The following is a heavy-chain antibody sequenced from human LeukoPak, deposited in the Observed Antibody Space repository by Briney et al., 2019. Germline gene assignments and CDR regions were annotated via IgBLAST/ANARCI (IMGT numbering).Heavy chain of an antibody. CDR2: FDPEDGET. CDR1: GYTLTELS. Sequence: ASVKVSCKVSGYTLTELSMHWVRQAPGKGLEWMGGFDPEDGETIYAQKFQGRVTMTEDTSTDTAYMELSSLGSEDTAVYYCATVRTYSSGWPPSYGMDVWGQGTTVTVSS. D-gene: IGHD6-19*01. J-gene: IGHJ6*02. V-gene: IGHV1-24*01. CDR3: ATVRTYSSGWPPSYGMDV.